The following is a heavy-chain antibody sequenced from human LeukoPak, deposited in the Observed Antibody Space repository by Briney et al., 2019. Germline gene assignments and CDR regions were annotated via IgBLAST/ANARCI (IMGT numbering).Heavy chain of an antibody. J-gene: IGHJ4*02. CDR3: ARERYYGSGSYYNR. D-gene: IGHD3-10*01. V-gene: IGHV1-2*06. CDR2: INPNSGGT. CDR1: GYTFTGYY. Sequence: GASVKVSCKASGYTFTGYYMHWARQAPGQGLEWMGRINPNSGGTNYAQKFQGRVTMTRDTSISTAYMELSRPRSDDTAVYYCARERYYGSGSYYNRWGQGTLVTVSS.